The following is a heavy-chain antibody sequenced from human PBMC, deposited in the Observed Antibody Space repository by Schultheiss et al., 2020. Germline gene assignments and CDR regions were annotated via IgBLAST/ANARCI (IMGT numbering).Heavy chain of an antibody. D-gene: IGHD4-17*01. V-gene: IGHV1-58*02. CDR2: IVVGSGNT. Sequence: SVKVSCKASGFTFTSSAMQWVRQARGQRLEWIGWIVVGSGNTNYAQKFQGRVTMTRSTSISTAYMELGSLTSEDTAVYYCARGWTHGDYRDYWGQGTLVTVSS. CDR1: GFTFTSSA. J-gene: IGHJ4*02. CDR3: ARGWTHGDYRDY.